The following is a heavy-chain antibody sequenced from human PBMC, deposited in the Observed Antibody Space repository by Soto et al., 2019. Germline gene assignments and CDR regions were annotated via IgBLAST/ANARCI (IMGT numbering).Heavy chain of an antibody. CDR2: IYYSGST. CDR1: GGSISSSSYY. J-gene: IGHJ6*02. D-gene: IGHD5-12*01. CDR3: ASVRRGGYDSLRYYYGMDV. Sequence: SETLSLTCTVSGGSISSSSYYWGWIRQPPGKGLEWIGSIYYSGSTYYNPSIKSRVTISVDTSKNQFSLKLSSVTAADTSVYYCASVRRGGYDSLRYYYGMDVWGQGTTVT. V-gene: IGHV4-39*01.